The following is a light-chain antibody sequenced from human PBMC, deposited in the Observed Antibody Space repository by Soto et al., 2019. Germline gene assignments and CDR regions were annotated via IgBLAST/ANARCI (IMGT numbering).Light chain of an antibody. CDR2: GAS. J-gene: IGKJ3*01. Sequence: EIVMTQSPATLSVSPGESATLSCRASQSVSSNVAWYQQKPGQAPRLLIYGASTRATGVPARFSGSGSGTEFTLTISSLQSEDFAVYYCQQYNNWPPIFTFGPGTKVDIK. CDR3: QQYNNWPPIFT. V-gene: IGKV3-15*01. CDR1: QSVSSN.